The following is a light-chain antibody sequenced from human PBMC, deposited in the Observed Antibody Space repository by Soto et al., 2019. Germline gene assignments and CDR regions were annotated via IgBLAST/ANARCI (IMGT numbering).Light chain of an antibody. CDR1: SSDVGGYNY. CDR3: SSYTSSSTLHYV. Sequence: QSVLTQPASVSGSPGQSITISCTGTSSDVGGYNYVSWYQQHPGKAPKLMIYDVSNRPSGVSNRFSGSKSGKTASLTISGLQAEDEADYYCSSYTSSSTLHYVFGTGTKVTVL. V-gene: IGLV2-14*01. J-gene: IGLJ1*01. CDR2: DVS.